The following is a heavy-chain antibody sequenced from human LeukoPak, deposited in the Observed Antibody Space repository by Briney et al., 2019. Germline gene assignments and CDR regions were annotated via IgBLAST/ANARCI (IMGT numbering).Heavy chain of an antibody. CDR2: IYYSGST. Sequence: NPSETLSLTCTVSGGSISSYYWSWIRQPPGKGLEWIGYIYYSGSTNYNPSLKSRVTISVDTSKNQFSLKLSSVTAADTAVYYCARGLPNDDAFGIWGQGTMVTVSS. V-gene: IGHV4-59*01. CDR1: GGSISSYY. CDR3: ARGLPNDDAFGI. D-gene: IGHD2-2*01. J-gene: IGHJ3*02.